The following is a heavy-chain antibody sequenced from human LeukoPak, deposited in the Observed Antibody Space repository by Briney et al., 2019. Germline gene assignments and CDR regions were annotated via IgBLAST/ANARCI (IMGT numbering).Heavy chain of an antibody. J-gene: IGHJ4*02. CDR3: ARGYDFWSGLYYFDY. Sequence: SETLSLTCTVSGGSISSYYWSWIRQPPGKGLEWIGYIYYSGSTNYNPSLKSRVTISVDTSKNQFSLKLSSVTAADTAVYYCARGYDFWSGLYYFDYWGQGTLVTVSS. CDR2: IYYSGST. D-gene: IGHD3-3*01. CDR1: GGSISSYY. V-gene: IGHV4-59*01.